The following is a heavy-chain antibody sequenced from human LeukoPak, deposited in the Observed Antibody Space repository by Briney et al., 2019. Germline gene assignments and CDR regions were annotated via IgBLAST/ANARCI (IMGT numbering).Heavy chain of an antibody. J-gene: IGHJ4*02. Sequence: PGGSLRLSCAASEFTFSTYWMHWVRQAPGKGLVWVSRINSDGSSTNYADSVKGRFTISRDNAKNSLYLQMNSLRAEDTAVYYCARADPRLPDYWGQGTLVTVSS. D-gene: IGHD2-21*01. CDR1: EFTFSTYW. CDR2: INSDGSST. CDR3: ARADPRLPDY. V-gene: IGHV3-74*01.